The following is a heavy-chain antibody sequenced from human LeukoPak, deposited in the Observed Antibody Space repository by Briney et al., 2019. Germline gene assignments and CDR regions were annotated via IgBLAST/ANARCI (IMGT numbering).Heavy chain of an antibody. J-gene: IGHJ6*03. CDR2: INPNSGGT. Sequence: ASVKVSCKASGYTFTGYYMHWVRQAPGQGLEWMGWINPNSGGTNYAQKFQGRVTMTRDTSISTAYMELSRLRSDDTAVYYGARDIGHTYYDFWSGYYEWGDYYYMDVWGKGTTVTVSS. CDR1: GYTFTGYY. CDR3: ARDIGHTYYDFWSGYYEWGDYYYMDV. V-gene: IGHV1-2*02. D-gene: IGHD3-3*01.